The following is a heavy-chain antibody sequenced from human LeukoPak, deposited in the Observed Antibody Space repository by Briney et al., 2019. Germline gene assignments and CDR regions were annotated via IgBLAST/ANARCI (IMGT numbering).Heavy chain of an antibody. V-gene: IGHV1-2*02. Sequence: ASVKVSCKASGYTFTGYYMHWVRQAPGRGLEWMGWIHPNSGATIYAQKFQGRVTMTRDTSINTAYMELSSLRSDDTAVYYCARELDMATTRYYYGLDVWVQGTTVTVSS. CDR1: GYTFTGYY. J-gene: IGHJ6*01. D-gene: IGHD5-24*01. CDR2: IHPNSGAT. CDR3: ARELDMATTRYYYGLDV.